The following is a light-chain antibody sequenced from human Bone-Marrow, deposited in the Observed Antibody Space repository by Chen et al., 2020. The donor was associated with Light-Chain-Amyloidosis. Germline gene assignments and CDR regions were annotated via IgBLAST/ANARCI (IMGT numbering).Light chain of an antibody. Sequence: QSPLPQPASASGSPGQSITISCPGTSSDVGGDNHVSWYQQHPDKAPKLMIYEVTNRPSWVPDRFSGSKSDNTASLTISGLQTEDEADYFCSSYTITNTLVFGSGTRVTVL. CDR2: EVT. V-gene: IGLV2-14*01. CDR3: SSYTITNTLV. J-gene: IGLJ1*01. CDR1: SSDVGGDNH.